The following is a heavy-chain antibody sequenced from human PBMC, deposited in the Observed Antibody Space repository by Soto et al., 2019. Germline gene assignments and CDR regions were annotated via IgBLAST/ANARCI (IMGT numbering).Heavy chain of an antibody. Sequence: PGGSLRLSCAASGFIFSDYYMSWIRQAPGKGLEWLAYISRDGNAIFYADSVIGRFTVSRDNAENSLFLQMDDLRAEDTAMFFCARGAEMSSLTKWFDPWGQGTLVTVSS. D-gene: IGHD1-1*01. CDR2: ISRDGNAI. J-gene: IGHJ5*02. CDR3: ARGAEMSSLTKWFDP. V-gene: IGHV3-11*01. CDR1: GFIFSDYY.